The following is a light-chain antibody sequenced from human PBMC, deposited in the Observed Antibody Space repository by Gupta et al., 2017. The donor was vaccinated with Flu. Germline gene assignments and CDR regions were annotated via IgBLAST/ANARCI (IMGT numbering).Light chain of an antibody. CDR3: QQYGSSPFT. CDR2: GAS. CDR1: QSVSSCY. J-gene: IGKJ3*01. V-gene: IGKV3-20*01. Sequence: EIVLTQPPGTLSLSPGERATLSCRASQSVSSCYLAWYQQKPGQAPRYLIYGASSRATGIPDRFSGSGSGTDFTLTISRLEPEDFAGYYCQQYGSSPFTFGPGTKVDIK.